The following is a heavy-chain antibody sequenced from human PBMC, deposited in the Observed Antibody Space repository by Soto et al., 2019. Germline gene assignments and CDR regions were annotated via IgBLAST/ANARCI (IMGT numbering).Heavy chain of an antibody. V-gene: IGHV1-18*01. CDR3: SRGSGLNDGSDL. CDR1: GYTFTNYG. J-gene: IGHJ3*01. Sequence: QVHLVQSGAEVKSPGASVKISCKTSGYTFTNYGITWVRQAPGQGLEWAGWVNGDSGNTNYAPKMEGRVTMTTDASTSTADMELRRLRSDDTGVYYCSRGSGLNDGSDLWGQGTVVTV. CDR2: VNGDSGNT.